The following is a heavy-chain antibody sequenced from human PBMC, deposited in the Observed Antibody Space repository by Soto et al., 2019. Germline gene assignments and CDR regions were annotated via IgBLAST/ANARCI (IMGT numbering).Heavy chain of an antibody. Sequence: PGGSLRLSCAASGFTFSSYAMHWVRQAPGKGLEWVAVISYDGSNKYYADSVKGRFTISRDNSKNTLYLQMNSLRAEDTAVYYCARVLALRDLPYFDYWGQGTLVTV. CDR2: ISYDGSNK. V-gene: IGHV3-30-3*01. CDR1: GFTFSSYA. J-gene: IGHJ4*02. D-gene: IGHD3-3*01. CDR3: ARVLALRDLPYFDY.